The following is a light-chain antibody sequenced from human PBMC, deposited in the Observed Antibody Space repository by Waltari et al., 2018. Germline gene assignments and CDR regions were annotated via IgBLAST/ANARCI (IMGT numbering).Light chain of an antibody. CDR3: QQRANWPPYT. J-gene: IGKJ2*01. CDR1: HSINNY. V-gene: IGKV3-11*01. CDR2: DAS. Sequence: ETVLTQSPATLSLSPGGPVTLSCRASHSINNYLAWYQQRPGQAPRLLIYDASTRDTGSPARFSGSGSGTDFTLTISSLEPEDFAVYYCQQRANWPPYTFGQGTKLEI.